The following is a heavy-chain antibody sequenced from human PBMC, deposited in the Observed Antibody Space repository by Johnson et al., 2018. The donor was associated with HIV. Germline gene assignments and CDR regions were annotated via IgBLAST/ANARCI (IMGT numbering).Heavy chain of an antibody. CDR2: IRTSSSTI. CDR3: ARSPEGDAFDI. J-gene: IGHJ3*02. Sequence: QVQLVESGGGLVKPGGSLRLSCAASGFTFSDYYMSWIRQAPGKGPEWISYIRTSSSTIYYADSVKGRFTISRDNAKNSLYLQMNSLRAEDTALYYCARSPEGDAFDIWGQGIMVTVSS. CDR1: GFTFSDYY. V-gene: IGHV3-11*04.